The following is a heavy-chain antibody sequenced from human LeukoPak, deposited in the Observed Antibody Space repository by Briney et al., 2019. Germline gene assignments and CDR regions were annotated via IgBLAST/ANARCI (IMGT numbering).Heavy chain of an antibody. CDR2: IYNSGST. D-gene: IGHD6-19*01. J-gene: IGHJ6*03. CDR1: GGSISSHY. CDR3: ARVPGSGWYYYYMDV. Sequence: SETLSLTCTVSGGSISSHYWSWIRQPPGKGLEWIGYIYNSGSTNYNPSLKSRVTISLDTSKNQFSLHLTSVTAADTAVYFCARVPGSGWYYYYMDVWGKGTTVTVSS. V-gene: IGHV4-59*08.